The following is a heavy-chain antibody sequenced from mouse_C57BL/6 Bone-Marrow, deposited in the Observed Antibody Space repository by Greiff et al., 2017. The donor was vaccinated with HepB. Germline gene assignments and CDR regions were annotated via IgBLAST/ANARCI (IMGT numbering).Heavy chain of an antibody. CDR2: YPGSGNTY. CDR3: RRRGWLLLDWYFDV. V-gene: IGHV1-83*01. D-gene: IGHD2-3*01. CDR1: YTFTDYYM. Sequence: VQLQQSGPELVKPGASVKMSCKASGYTFTDYYMHWVKQKPGKGLEWIGEIYPGSGNTYYNEKFKGKATLTADTSSSTAYMQLSSLTSEDSAVYFCARRRGWLLLDWYFDVWGTGTTVTVSS. J-gene: IGHJ1*03.